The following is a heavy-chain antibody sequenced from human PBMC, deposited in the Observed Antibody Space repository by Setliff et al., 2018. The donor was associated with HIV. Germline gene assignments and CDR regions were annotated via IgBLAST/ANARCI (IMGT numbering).Heavy chain of an antibody. CDR3: GGNGYYSIDY. Sequence: PSETLSLTCAVSGYSISMCYYWGWIRQPPGKGLEWIGNIYHSGSTYYNPSLKSRVTISVDTSKSQFSLKLNSVPAADTAVYYCGGNGYYSIDYWGQGTLVTAPQ. V-gene: IGHV4-38-2*01. CDR2: IYHSGST. D-gene: IGHD3-22*01. CDR1: GYSISMCYY. J-gene: IGHJ4*02.